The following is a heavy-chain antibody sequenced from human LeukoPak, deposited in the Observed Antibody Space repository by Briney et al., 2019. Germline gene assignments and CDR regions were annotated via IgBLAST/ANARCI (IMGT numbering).Heavy chain of an antibody. J-gene: IGHJ6*03. D-gene: IGHD6-25*01. CDR3: ARETASYYYYMDV. Sequence: SETLSLTCTVSGGSISSYYWSWIRQPAGKGLEWIGRIYTSGSTNYNPSLESRVTMSVDTSKNQFSLKLSPVTAADTAVYYCARETASYYYYMDVWGKGTTVTVSS. V-gene: IGHV4-4*07. CDR2: IYTSGST. CDR1: GGSISSYY.